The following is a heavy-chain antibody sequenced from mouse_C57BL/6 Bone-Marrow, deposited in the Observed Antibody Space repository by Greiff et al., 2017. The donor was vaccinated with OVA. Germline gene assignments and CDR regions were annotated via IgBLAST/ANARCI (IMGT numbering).Heavy chain of an antibody. V-gene: IGHV1-5*01. CDR3: TPPYRKYHY. Sequence: EVQLQQSGTVLARPGASVKMSCKTSGYTFTSYWMHWVKQRPGQGLEWIGAIYPGNSDTSYNQKFKGKAKLTAVISASTAYMELSGMTNEDSTVFYCTPPYRKYHYWGQGTTLTVSA. D-gene: IGHD5-1*01. CDR1: GYTFTSYW. CDR2: IYPGNSDT. J-gene: IGHJ2*01.